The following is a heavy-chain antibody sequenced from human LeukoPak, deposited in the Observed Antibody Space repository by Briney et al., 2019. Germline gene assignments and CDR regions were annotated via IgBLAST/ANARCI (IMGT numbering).Heavy chain of an antibody. J-gene: IGHJ3*02. D-gene: IGHD3-3*01. CDR1: GYSFSMYW. V-gene: IGHV5-51*01. CDR2: IYPGDSQT. Sequence: GESLKISCKGSGYSFSMYWTGWVRQVPGKGLEWMGIIYPGDSQTAYSPSFQGQVTISADKSINTAYSQWRSLEASDTAMYYCGRIRGYDCWSRGAFDIWGQGTMVTVSS. CDR3: GRIRGYDCWSRGAFDI.